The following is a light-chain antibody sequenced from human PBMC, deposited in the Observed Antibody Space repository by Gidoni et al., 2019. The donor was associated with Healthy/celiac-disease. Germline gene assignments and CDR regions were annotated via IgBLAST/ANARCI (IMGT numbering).Light chain of an antibody. CDR1: QGISSY. J-gene: IGKJ5*01. CDR2: AAS. CDR3: QQLNSYPIT. V-gene: IGKV1-9*01. Sequence: DIQLTQSPSFLSASVGDRVTITCRASQGISSYLAWYQQKPGKALKLLIYAASTLQSGVPSRFSSSGSGTEFTLTISSLQPEDFATYYCQQLNSYPITFGQGTRLEIK.